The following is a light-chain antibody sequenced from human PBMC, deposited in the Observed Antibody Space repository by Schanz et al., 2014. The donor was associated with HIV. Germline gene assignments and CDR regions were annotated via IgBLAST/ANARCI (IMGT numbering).Light chain of an antibody. V-gene: IGLV2-14*03. J-gene: IGLJ2*01. Sequence: QSALTQPASVSGSPGQSITISCTGTSSDVGGYNYVSWYQQHPGKAPKLMIYDVSNRPSGVSNRFSGSKSGNTASLTISGLQADDEADYYCQSYDSGLSVILFGGGTKLTVL. CDR3: QSYDSGLSVIL. CDR2: DVS. CDR1: SSDVGGYNY.